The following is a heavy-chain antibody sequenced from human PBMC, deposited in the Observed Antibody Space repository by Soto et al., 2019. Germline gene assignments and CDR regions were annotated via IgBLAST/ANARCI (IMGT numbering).Heavy chain of an antibody. CDR3: ARSYSTSLNWFDP. V-gene: IGHV3-53*01. CDR1: GFTLSANY. CDR2: IYSDDST. J-gene: IGHJ5*02. Sequence: EVQLVESGGGLIQPGGSLRLSCAASGFTLSANYMSWVRQAPGKGLEWVSVIYSDDSTYYADSVKGRFTISRDNSKNTLFLQTNSLRAEDTAVYYCARSYSTSLNWFDPWGQGTLVSVSS. D-gene: IGHD2-2*01.